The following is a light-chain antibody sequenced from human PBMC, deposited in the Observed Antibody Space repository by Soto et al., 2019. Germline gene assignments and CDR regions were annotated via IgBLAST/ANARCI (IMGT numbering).Light chain of an antibody. J-gene: IGLJ1*01. V-gene: IGLV2-14*02. CDR1: STDFENYNL. CDR3: CSYAGSYTPYV. Sequence: QSALTQPASVSGSPGQSITISCTRSSTDFENYNLVSWYQHCPDKAPKLIIYEGTKRPSGVPDRFSGSKSGNTASLTISGLQAEDEADYYCCSYAGSYTPYVFGTGTKVTVL. CDR2: EGT.